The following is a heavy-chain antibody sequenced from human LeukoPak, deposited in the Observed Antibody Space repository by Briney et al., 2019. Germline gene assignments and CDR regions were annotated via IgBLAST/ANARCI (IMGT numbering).Heavy chain of an antibody. J-gene: IGHJ4*02. D-gene: IGHD3/OR15-3a*01. V-gene: IGHV3-30*02. CDR3: AKDDLWDSPPDY. Sequence: GGSLRLSCAASGFTFSSYGMHWVRQAPGKGLEWVAFIRYDGSNKYYADSVKGRFTISRDNSKNTLYLQMNSLRAEDTAVYYCAKDDLWDSPPDYWGQGTLVTVSS. CDR1: GFTFSSYG. CDR2: IRYDGSNK.